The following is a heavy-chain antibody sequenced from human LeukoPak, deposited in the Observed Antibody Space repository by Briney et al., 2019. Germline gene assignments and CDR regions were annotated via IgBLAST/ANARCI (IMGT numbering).Heavy chain of an antibody. V-gene: IGHV3-48*01. CDR3: ARSRLRDAFDI. Sequence: GGSLRLSCAASGFTFSSYSMNWVRQAPGKGLEWVSYISSSSSTIYYADSVKGRFTISRDNSKNTLYLQMNSLRAEDTAVYYCARSRLRDAFDIWGQGTMVTVSS. J-gene: IGHJ3*02. CDR2: ISSSSSTI. CDR1: GFTFSSYS.